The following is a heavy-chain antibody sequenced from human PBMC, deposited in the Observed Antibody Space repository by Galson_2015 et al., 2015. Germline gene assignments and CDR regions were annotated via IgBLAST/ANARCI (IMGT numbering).Heavy chain of an antibody. Sequence: TGGSRWYADSVKGRFTISRDTSKNTLYLQMNSLRAEDTAVYFCAKEAYFYGSGSYFLDYYYYYYIDVWDTGTTVTVSS. CDR3: AKEAYFYGSGSYFLDYYYYYYIDV. CDR2: TGGSR. J-gene: IGHJ6*03. D-gene: IGHD3-10*01. V-gene: IGHV3-23*01.